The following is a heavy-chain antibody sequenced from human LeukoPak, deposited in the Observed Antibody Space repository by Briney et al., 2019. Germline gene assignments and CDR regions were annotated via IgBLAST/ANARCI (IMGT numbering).Heavy chain of an antibody. J-gene: IGHJ5*02. D-gene: IGHD3-22*01. CDR1: GGSISSYY. CDR3: ARDGSGYYYGPNWFDP. Sequence: SETLSLTCTVSGGSISSYYWSWIRQPAGKGLEWIGRIYTSGSTNYNPSLKSRVTMSVDTSKNQFSLKLSSVTAADTAVYYCARDGSGYYYGPNWFDPWGQGTLVTVSS. V-gene: IGHV4-4*07. CDR2: IYTSGST.